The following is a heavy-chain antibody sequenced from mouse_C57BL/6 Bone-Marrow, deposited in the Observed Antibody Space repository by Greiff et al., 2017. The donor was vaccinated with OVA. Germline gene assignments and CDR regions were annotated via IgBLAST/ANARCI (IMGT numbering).Heavy chain of an antibody. CDR2: IYPRSGNT. J-gene: IGHJ4*01. D-gene: IGHD2-5*01. V-gene: IGHV1-81*01. CDR1: GYTFTSYG. CDR3: ATDGSNYSAMDY. Sequence: VQLVESGAELARPGASVKLSCKASGYTFTSYGISWVKQRTGQGLEWIGEIYPRSGNTYYNEKFKGKATLTADKSSSTAYMELRSLTSEDSAVYFCATDGSNYSAMDYWGQGTSVTVSS.